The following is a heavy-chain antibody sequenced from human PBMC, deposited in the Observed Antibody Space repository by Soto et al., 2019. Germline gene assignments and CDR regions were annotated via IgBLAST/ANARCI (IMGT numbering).Heavy chain of an antibody. V-gene: IGHV3-49*03. CDR1: GFTFGGYA. D-gene: IGHD3-22*01. Sequence: GGTLRLSCTASGFTFGGYAMSWFRQAPGKGLEWVGFIRSKAYGGTTEYAASVKGRFTISRDDSKSIAYLQMNSLKTEDTAVYYCTRVYLMLPYYYDSSGYYLIDYWGQGTLVTVSS. CDR3: TRVYLMLPYYYDSSGYYLIDY. CDR2: IRSKAYGGTT. J-gene: IGHJ4*02.